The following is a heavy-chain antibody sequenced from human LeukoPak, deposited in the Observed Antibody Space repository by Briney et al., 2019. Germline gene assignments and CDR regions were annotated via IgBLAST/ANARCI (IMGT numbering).Heavy chain of an antibody. V-gene: IGHV1-8*01. D-gene: IGHD6-13*01. CDR2: MNPNSGNT. CDR1: GYTFTSYD. Sequence: ASVKVSCKASGYTFTSYDINWVRQATGQGLEWMGWMNPNSGNTGYAQKFQGRVTMTRNTSISTAYMELGSLRSEDTAVYYCARKRRVAAALGWFDPWGQGTLVTVSS. CDR3: ARKRRVAAALGWFDP. J-gene: IGHJ5*02.